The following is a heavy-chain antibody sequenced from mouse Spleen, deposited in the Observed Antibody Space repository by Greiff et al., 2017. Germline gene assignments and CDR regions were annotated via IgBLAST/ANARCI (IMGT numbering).Heavy chain of an antibody. CDR3: ARGSFITTAYYAMDY. J-gene: IGHJ4*01. CDR2: ISYDGSN. CDR1: GYSITSGYY. V-gene: IGHV3-6*01. Sequence: EVQVVESGPGLVKPSQSLSLTCSVTGYSITSGYYWNWIRQFPGNKLEWMGYISYDGSNNYNPSLKNRISITRDTSKNQFFLKLNSVTTEDTATYYCARGSFITTAYYAMDYWGQGTSVTVSS. D-gene: IGHD1-2*01.